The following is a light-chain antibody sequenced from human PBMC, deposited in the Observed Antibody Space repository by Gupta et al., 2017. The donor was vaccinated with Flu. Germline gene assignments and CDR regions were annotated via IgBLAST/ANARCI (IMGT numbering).Light chain of an antibody. CDR2: AAS. Sequence: IQMSQSPPSLSASVGDRVTITCRASQGISYYLGWYQQKPGKTPKLLIYAASTLQSGVPSRFSGSGSGTDFTLTINGVQPEDFATYYCQKHNSAPLTFGQGTKVEI. CDR3: QKHNSAPLT. V-gene: IGKV1-27*01. J-gene: IGKJ1*01. CDR1: QGISYY.